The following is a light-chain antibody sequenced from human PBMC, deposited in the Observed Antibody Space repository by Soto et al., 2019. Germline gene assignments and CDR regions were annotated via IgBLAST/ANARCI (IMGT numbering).Light chain of an antibody. V-gene: IGKV3-15*01. CDR2: GAS. J-gene: IGKJ4*01. Sequence: ELVMTQSPATLSVSPGERATPSCRSSQSVTSYLAWYQQKPGQAPRLLISGASNMATGIPVRFSGSGSRTEFTLTISSLQSEDFAVYYCQQYNNCLARTFGGGTKVAIK. CDR3: QQYNNCLART. CDR1: QSVTSY.